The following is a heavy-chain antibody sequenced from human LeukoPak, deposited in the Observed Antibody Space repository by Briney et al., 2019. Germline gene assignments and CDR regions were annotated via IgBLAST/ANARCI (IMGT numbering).Heavy chain of an antibody. Sequence: SVKVSCKPSGGTFSSYAISWVRQAPGQGLEWMGGIIPIFGTANYAQKFQGRVTITTDESTSTAYMELSSLRSEDTAVYYCAREAIVVVMNYYYYYMDVWGKGTTVTVSS. V-gene: IGHV1-69*05. CDR2: IIPIFGTA. J-gene: IGHJ6*03. D-gene: IGHD3-22*01. CDR1: GGTFSSYA. CDR3: AREAIVVVMNYYYYYMDV.